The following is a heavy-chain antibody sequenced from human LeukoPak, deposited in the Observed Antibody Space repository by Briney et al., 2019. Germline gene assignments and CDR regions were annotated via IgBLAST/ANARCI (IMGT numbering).Heavy chain of an antibody. D-gene: IGHD6-13*01. CDR3: ARESAAGYFDY. CDR1: GGSFSGYY. Sequence: SETLSLTCAVYGGSFSGYYWSWIRQPPGKGLEWIGEINHSGSTNYNPSLKSRVTISVDTSKNQFSLKLSSVTAADTAVYYCARESAAGYFDYWGQGTLVTVSS. V-gene: IGHV4-34*01. J-gene: IGHJ4*02. CDR2: INHSGST.